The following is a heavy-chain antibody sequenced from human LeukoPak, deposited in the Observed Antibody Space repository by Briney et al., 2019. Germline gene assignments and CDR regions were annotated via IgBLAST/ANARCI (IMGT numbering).Heavy chain of an antibody. CDR3: AKAGRSGWYPGWPFDI. CDR1: GFTFITYA. Sequence: GGSLRLSCAASGFTFITYAMSWVRQAPGKGLQWVSVIRDSGGSTYYADSVKGRFIISRDNSKNTLYLQMNSLRAEDTAVYYCAKAGRSGWYPGWPFDIWGQGTMVTVSS. V-gene: IGHV3-23*01. J-gene: IGHJ3*02. CDR2: IRDSGGST. D-gene: IGHD6-19*01.